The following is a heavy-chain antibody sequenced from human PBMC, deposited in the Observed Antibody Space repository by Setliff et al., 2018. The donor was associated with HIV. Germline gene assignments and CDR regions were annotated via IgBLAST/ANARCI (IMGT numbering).Heavy chain of an antibody. V-gene: IGHV3-21*01. CDR2: ISRTSSYI. CDR1: GFTFSSYN. CDR3: ARGFVLRFLEWSTPDAFDI. Sequence: GGSLRLSCAASGFTFSSYNMNWVRQAPGKGLEWVSFISRTSSYIYYADPLKGRFTISRDNAKNSLYLQMNSLTAEDTAVYYCARGFVLRFLEWSTPDAFDIWGQGTMVTVS. J-gene: IGHJ3*02. D-gene: IGHD3-3*01.